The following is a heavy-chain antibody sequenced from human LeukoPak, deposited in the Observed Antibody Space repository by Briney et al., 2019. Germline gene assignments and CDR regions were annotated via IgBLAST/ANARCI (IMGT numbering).Heavy chain of an antibody. CDR3: AREVAARRYYYYYYMDV. J-gene: IGHJ6*03. CDR1: GGSFSGYY. D-gene: IGHD6-6*01. CDR2: INHSGST. V-gene: IGHV4-34*01. Sequence: TSETLSLTCAVYGGSFSGYYWSWIRQPPGKGLEWIGEINHSGSTNYNPSLKSRVTISVDTSKNQFSLKLSSVTAADTAVYYCAREVAARRYYYYYYMDVWGKGTTVTVSS.